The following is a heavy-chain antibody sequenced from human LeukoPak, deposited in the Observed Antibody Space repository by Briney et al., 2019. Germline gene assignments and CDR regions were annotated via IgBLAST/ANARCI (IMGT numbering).Heavy chain of an antibody. CDR2: IYYSGST. CDR3: ARRVAVAGTFYFDS. V-gene: IGHV4-39*01. D-gene: IGHD6-19*01. J-gene: IGHJ4*02. CDR1: GGSISSSSYY. Sequence: SETLSLTCTVSGGSISSSSYYWDWIRQPPGKGLGWIGSIYYSGSTYYNPSLKHRVTISVDTSKNQFSLNLSSVTAADTAVYYCARRVAVAGTFYFDSWGQGTLVTVSS.